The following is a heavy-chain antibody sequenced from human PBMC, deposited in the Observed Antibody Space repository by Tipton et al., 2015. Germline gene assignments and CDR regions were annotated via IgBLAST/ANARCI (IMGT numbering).Heavy chain of an antibody. D-gene: IGHD3-10*01. CDR1: AYSISSDYY. CDR3: ARPRGPMIREAFDI. CDR2: ISHSGTT. Sequence: TLSLTCAVSAYSISSDYYWGWIRQPPGKGLEWMGSISHSGTTYYNPSLKSRVTISIDRFKNQFSLKLSSVTAADTAVYYCARPRGPMIREAFDIWGQGTMVTVSS. J-gene: IGHJ3*02. V-gene: IGHV4-38-2*01.